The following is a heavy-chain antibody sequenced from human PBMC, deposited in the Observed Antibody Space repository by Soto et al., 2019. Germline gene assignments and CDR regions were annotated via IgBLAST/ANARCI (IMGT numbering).Heavy chain of an antibody. CDR3: ARDRDSGFVFGMDV. D-gene: IGHD5-12*01. Sequence: SETLSLTCTVAGGSISSGDYYWSWIRQPPGKGLEWIGYIYYSGSTYYKPSLKSRVTISIDTSKNQFSLKLSSMTAADTAVYYCARDRDSGFVFGMDVWGQGTTVTVSS. CDR2: IYYSGST. CDR1: GGSISSGDYY. V-gene: IGHV4-30-4*01. J-gene: IGHJ6*02.